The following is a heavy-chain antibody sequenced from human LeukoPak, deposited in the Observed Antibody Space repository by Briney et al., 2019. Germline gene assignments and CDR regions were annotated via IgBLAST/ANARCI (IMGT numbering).Heavy chain of an antibody. D-gene: IGHD3-10*01. CDR1: GGSISSGDYY. CDR2: IYYSGST. Sequence: SETLSLTCTVSGGSISSGDYYWSWIRQPPGKGLEWIGYIYYSGSTYYNPSLKSRVTISVDTSKNQFSLKLSSVTAADTAVYYCARAGQDDDAFVIWGQGTMVTVSS. V-gene: IGHV4-30-4*01. J-gene: IGHJ3*02. CDR3: ARAGQDDDAFVI.